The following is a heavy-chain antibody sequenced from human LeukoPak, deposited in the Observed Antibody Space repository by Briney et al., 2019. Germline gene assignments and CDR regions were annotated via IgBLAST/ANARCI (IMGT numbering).Heavy chain of an antibody. CDR3: ARAHAKYYGSGSPINWFDP. CDR2: INHSGST. D-gene: IGHD3-10*01. Sequence: SETLSLTCAVYGGSFSGCYWSWIRQPPGKGLEWIGEINHSGSTNYNPSLKSRVTISVDTSKNQFSLKLSSVTAADTAVYYCARAHAKYYGSGSPINWFDPWGQGTLVTVSS. V-gene: IGHV4-34*01. J-gene: IGHJ5*02. CDR1: GGSFSGCY.